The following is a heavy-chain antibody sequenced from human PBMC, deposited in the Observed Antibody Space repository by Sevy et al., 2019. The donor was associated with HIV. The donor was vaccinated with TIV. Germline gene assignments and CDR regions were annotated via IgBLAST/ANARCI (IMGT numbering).Heavy chain of an antibody. J-gene: IGHJ6*02. D-gene: IGHD3-16*01. Sequence: GGSLRLSCTASGFPFSSYDMNWVRQAPGQGLEWISSISSSSNFVYQVDSVKGRFTIARDNAKTSLFLQLNSLTVKDTAVYYCARDRGVPRTRGSYQYGMDVWGQGTTVTVSS. CDR3: ARDRGVPRTRGSYQYGMDV. V-gene: IGHV3-21*06. CDR2: ISSSSNFV. CDR1: GFPFSSYD.